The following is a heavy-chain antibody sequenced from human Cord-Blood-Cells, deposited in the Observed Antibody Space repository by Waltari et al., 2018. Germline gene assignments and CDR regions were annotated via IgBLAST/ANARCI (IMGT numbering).Heavy chain of an antibody. CDR2: IIPIVGTA. J-gene: IGHJ4*02. V-gene: IGHV1-69*01. D-gene: IGHD6-6*01. CDR1: GGTFSSSA. CDR3: AREKGGYSSSYYFDY. Sequence: QVQLVQSGAEVKKPGSSVKVSCKASGGTFSSSAISWVRQAPGQGLEWMGGIIPIVGTANYAQKFQGRVTSTADESTSTAYMELSSLRSEDTAVYYCAREKGGYSSSYYFDYWGQGTLVTVSS.